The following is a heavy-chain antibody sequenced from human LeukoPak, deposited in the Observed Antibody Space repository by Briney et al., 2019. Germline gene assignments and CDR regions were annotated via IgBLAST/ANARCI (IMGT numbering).Heavy chain of an antibody. CDR1: GFTFSSYA. CDR2: ISGNGGST. J-gene: IGHJ4*02. Sequence: GGSLRLSCAASGFTFSSYAMSWVRQAPGKELEWVSAISGNGGSTYYADSVKGRFTISRDNSKNTLYLQMNSLRAEDTAVYYCAKDLHIVATGTLDYWGQGTLVTVSS. V-gene: IGHV3-23*01. CDR3: AKDLHIVATGTLDY. D-gene: IGHD5-12*01.